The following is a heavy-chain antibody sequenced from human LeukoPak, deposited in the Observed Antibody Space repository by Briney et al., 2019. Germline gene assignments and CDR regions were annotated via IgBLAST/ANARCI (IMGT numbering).Heavy chain of an antibody. CDR3: AKDWGRYSYGYNWFDP. J-gene: IGHJ5*02. CDR2: ISGGGETT. D-gene: IGHD5-18*01. CDR1: GFTFNNYA. V-gene: IGHV3-23*01. Sequence: PGGSLRLSCAASGFTFNNYAMNWVRQAPGKGLEWVSSISGGGETTYYADSAKGRFTISRDNSKNTLYLQMNSLRAEDTAVYYCAKDWGRYSYGYNWFDPWGQGTLVTVSS.